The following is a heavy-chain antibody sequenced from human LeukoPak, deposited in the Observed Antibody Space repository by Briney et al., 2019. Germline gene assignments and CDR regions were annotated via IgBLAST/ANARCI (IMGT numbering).Heavy chain of an antibody. CDR2: INSDGSST. CDR1: GFTFSSYW. CDR3: AKDLSIAAAGYDAFDI. Sequence: PGGSLRLSCAASGFTFSSYWMHWVRQTPGKGLVWVSRINSDGSSTSYADSVKGRFTISRDNSKNTLYLQMNSLRAEDTAVYYCAKDLSIAAAGYDAFDIWGQGTMVTVSS. D-gene: IGHD6-13*01. J-gene: IGHJ3*02. V-gene: IGHV3-74*01.